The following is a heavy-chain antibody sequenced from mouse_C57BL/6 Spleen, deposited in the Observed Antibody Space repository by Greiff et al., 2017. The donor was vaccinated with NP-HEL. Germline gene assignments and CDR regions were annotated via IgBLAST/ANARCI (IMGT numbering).Heavy chain of an antibody. J-gene: IGHJ2*01. D-gene: IGHD1-1*01. CDR1: GYTFTSYW. Sequence: QVQLQQSGAELAKPGASVKLSCKASGYTFTSYWMHWVNQRPGQGLEWIGYINPSSGYTKYNQKFKDKSTLTADKSSSTAYMQLSSLTYEDSAVYYYARGGDGSSYYFDYWGQGTTLTVSS. CDR3: ARGGDGSSYYFDY. V-gene: IGHV1-7*01. CDR2: INPSSGYT.